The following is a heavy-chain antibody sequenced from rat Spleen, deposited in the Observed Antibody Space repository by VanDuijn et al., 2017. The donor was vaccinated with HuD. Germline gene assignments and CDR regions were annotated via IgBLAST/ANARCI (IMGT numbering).Heavy chain of an antibody. CDR1: GFTFSSFP. CDR2: ISSGGGGT. D-gene: IGHD1-2*01. Sequence: EVQLVESGGGLVQPGRSLKLSCAASGFTFSSFPMAWVRQAPKKGLEWVAYISSGGGGTYYPDSVKGRFTISRDNAESTLYLQMDSLRSEDTATYYCAKNIYYSSYIYYFDYWGQGVMVTVSS. J-gene: IGHJ2*01. V-gene: IGHV5-27*01. CDR3: AKNIYYSSYIYYFDY.